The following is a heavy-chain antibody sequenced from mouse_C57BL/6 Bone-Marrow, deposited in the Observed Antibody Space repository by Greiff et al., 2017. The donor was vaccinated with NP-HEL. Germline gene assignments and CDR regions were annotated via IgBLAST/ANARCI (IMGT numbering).Heavy chain of an antibody. Sequence: EVKLQESGPGLVKPSQSLSLTCSVTGYSITSGYYWNWLRQFPGNKLEWMGYISYDGSNNYNPSLKNRISITRDTSKNQFFLKLNSVTTEDTATYYCARGRDFDYWGQGTTLTVSS. V-gene: IGHV3-6*01. J-gene: IGHJ2*01. CDR1: GYSITSGYY. CDR3: ARGRDFDY. CDR2: ISYDGSN.